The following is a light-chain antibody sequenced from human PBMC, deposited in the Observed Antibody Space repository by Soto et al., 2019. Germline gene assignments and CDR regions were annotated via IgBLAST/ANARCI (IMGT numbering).Light chain of an antibody. CDR2: AAS. CDR1: QGIRND. Sequence: DVQMTQSPSSLSACVGDRVTITFRASQGIRNDLGWYQQKPGEAPKLLIFAASTLQSGVPSRFSGSGSGTDFTLTISSLQAEDFATYYCQQLSTYPSTFGGGTKVDIK. J-gene: IGKJ4*01. V-gene: IGKV1-17*01. CDR3: QQLSTYPST.